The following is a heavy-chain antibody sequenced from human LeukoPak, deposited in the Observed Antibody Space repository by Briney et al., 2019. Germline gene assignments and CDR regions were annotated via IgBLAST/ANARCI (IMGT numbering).Heavy chain of an antibody. J-gene: IGHJ4*02. V-gene: IGHV1-18*01. CDR1: GYTFTSYG. CDR2: ISAYNGNT. D-gene: IGHD2-2*01. Sequence: ASVKVSCKASGYTFTSYGISWVRQAPGQGLEWMGWISAYNGNTNYAQKLQGRVTMTTDTSTSTAYMELRSLRSDDTAVYYCVRDLSVVVPAAHDYWGQGTLVTVSS. CDR3: VRDLSVVVPAAHDY.